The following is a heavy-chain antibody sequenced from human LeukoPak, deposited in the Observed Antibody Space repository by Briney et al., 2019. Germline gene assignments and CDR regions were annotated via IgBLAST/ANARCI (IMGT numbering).Heavy chain of an antibody. Sequence: PGGSLRLSCALSGFAFRSYGMSWVRQAPGKGLEWVSAISGSADSTYYADSVKGRFTISRDNSKNTLYLQVNSLRAEDTAVYYCAKNRGVLRNFDCYDYWGQGTLVTVSS. CDR1: GFAFRSYG. CDR2: ISGSADST. D-gene: IGHD3-9*01. V-gene: IGHV3-23*01. CDR3: AKNRGVLRNFDCYDY. J-gene: IGHJ4*02.